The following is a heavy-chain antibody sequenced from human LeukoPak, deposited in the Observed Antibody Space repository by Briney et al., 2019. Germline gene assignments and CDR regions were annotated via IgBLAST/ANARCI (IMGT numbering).Heavy chain of an antibody. D-gene: IGHD6-19*01. J-gene: IGHJ4*02. V-gene: IGHV3-48*03. CDR2: ISSSGSTI. CDR3: ARSPTGSGWYYFDY. Sequence: GGSLRLSCAASGFTFSSYEMNWVRQAPGKGLEWVSYISSSGSTIYYADSVKGRFTISRDNAKNSLYLQMNSLRAEDTAVYYCARSPTGSGWYYFDYWGQGTLVTVSP. CDR1: GFTFSSYE.